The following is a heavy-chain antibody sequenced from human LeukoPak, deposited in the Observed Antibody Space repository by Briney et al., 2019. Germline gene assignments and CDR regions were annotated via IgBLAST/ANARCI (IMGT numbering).Heavy chain of an antibody. J-gene: IGHJ4*02. V-gene: IGHV3-9*01. D-gene: IGHD3-10*01. CDR1: GFTFDDYA. Sequence: PGGSLRLSCAASGFTFDDYAMHWVRQAPGKGLEWVSGISWNSGSIGYADSVEGRFTISRDNAKNSLYLQMNSLRAEDTALYYCAKDRYRYGSGSYTDYWGQGTLVTVSS. CDR3: AKDRYRYGSGSYTDY. CDR2: ISWNSGSI.